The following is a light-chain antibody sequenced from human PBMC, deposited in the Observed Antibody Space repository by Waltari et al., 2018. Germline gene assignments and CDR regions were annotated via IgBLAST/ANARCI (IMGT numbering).Light chain of an antibody. CDR2: EVT. V-gene: IGLV2-8*01. CDR3: SSYAGGSWV. J-gene: IGLJ3*02. CDR1: SSDVGGYNY. Sequence: SALTQPPSASGSPGQSVTISCTGTSSDVGGYNYVSWYQQHPGKAPKLMIYEVTKRPSGVPDRFSGSKSGNTASLTVSGLQTEDEAGYYCSSYAGGSWVFGGGTKLTVL.